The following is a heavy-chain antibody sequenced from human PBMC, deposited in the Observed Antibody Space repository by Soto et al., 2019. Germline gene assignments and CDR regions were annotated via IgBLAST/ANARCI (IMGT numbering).Heavy chain of an antibody. CDR1: GFLFGACW. V-gene: IGHV3-74*01. CDR2: INTGGNSS. J-gene: IGHJ5*02. Sequence: GGSLRLSCAASGFLFGACWLHWVRQTPGKGLVWVLLINTGGNSSRYEDPVRGRFAISRDNAENTLYLQIDGLRAEDTAVYYGGRSWCSNSGNCIDNWGQGSLVTVSS. CDR3: GRSWCSNSGNCIDN. D-gene: IGHD2-8*02.